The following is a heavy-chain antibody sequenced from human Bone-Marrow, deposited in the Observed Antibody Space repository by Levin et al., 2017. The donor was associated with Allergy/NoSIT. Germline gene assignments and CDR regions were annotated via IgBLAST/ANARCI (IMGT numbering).Heavy chain of an antibody. D-gene: IGHD3-10*01. CDR1: GDSISSSSYY. V-gene: IGHV4-39*07. J-gene: IGHJ4*02. Sequence: SSQTLSLTCSVSGDSISSSSYYWGWLRQPPGKGLEWIGTIFYSGNTYYNPSLKSRVTLSVDTSKNQFSLKLASVTAADTAVYYCAREDASGSFADYWGQGTLVIVSS. CDR3: AREDASGSFADY. CDR2: IFYSGNT.